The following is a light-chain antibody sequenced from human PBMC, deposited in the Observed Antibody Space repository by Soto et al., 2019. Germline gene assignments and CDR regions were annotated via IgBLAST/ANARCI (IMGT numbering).Light chain of an antibody. Sequence: QSALTQPASVSGSPGQSITISCTGTSSDIGGYNFVSWYQQRPGKAPKLIIYDVSSRPSGVSNRFSGSKSGNTASLTISGLQAEDEADYYCSSYTTSSTRVFGGGTKLTVL. CDR2: DVS. CDR1: SSDIGGYNF. V-gene: IGLV2-14*03. CDR3: SSYTTSSTRV. J-gene: IGLJ2*01.